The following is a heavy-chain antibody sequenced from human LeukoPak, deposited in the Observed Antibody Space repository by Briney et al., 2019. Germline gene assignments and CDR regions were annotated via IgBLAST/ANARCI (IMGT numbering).Heavy chain of an antibody. Sequence: GGSLRLSCAASGFTFSSYAMHWVRQAPGKGLEWVAVISYDGSNKYYADSVKGRFTISRDNSKNTLYLQMNSLRAEDTAAYYCARDTYYYDSSGYLDYWGQGTLVTVSS. J-gene: IGHJ4*02. V-gene: IGHV3-30-3*01. CDR1: GFTFSSYA. CDR2: ISYDGSNK. D-gene: IGHD3-22*01. CDR3: ARDTYYYDSSGYLDY.